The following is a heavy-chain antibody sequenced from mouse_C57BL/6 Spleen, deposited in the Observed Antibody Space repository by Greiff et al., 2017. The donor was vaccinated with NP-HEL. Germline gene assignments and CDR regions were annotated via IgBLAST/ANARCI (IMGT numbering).Heavy chain of an antibody. D-gene: IGHD3-2*02. Sequence: QVQLQQPGAELVKPGASVKMSCKASGYTFTSYWITWVKQRPGQGLEWIGDIYPGSGSTNYNEKFKSKATLTVDTSSSTAYMQLSSLTSEDSAVYYCAREKAQANAMDYWGQGTSVTVSS. V-gene: IGHV1-55*01. CDR1: GYTFTSYW. J-gene: IGHJ4*01. CDR3: AREKAQANAMDY. CDR2: IYPGSGST.